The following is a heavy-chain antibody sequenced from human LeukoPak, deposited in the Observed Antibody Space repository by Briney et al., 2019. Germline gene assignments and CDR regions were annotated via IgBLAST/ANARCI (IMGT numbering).Heavy chain of an antibody. J-gene: IGHJ3*02. D-gene: IGHD3-10*01. CDR3: AKDKKFGDQTYAFDI. CDR2: ISWNSGSI. V-gene: IGHV3-9*01. CDR1: GFTFDDYA. Sequence: GRSLRLSCAASGFTFDDYAMHWVRQAPGKGLEWVSGISWNSGSIGYADSVKGRFTISRDNAKNSLYLQMNSLRAEDTALYYCAKDKKFGDQTYAFDIWGQGTMVTVSS.